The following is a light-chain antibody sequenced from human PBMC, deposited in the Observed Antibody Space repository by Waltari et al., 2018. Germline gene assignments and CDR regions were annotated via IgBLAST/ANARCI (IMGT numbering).Light chain of an antibody. V-gene: IGLV2-14*03. Sequence: QSALTQPASVSGSPGQSITIPCTGTSSDVGGYKYVSWYQQHPGKAPKLMIYDVSNRPSGVSNRFSGSKSGNTASLTISGLQAEDEADYYCSSYTTSNTLVFGTGTNVIVL. CDR3: SSYTTSNTLV. CDR1: SSDVGGYKY. CDR2: DVS. J-gene: IGLJ1*01.